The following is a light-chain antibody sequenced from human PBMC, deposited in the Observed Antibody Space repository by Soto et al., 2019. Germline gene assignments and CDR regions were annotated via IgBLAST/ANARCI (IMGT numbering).Light chain of an antibody. Sequence: DIQMTQSPSALSASVGDRVTITCQASQNNNTYLNWYQQKPGRAPKLLIYDASNLEAGVPSRFRGSGSGTDFTFTISRLQPEDIATYYCQQYENLPTFGQGTRLEIK. CDR1: QNNNTY. CDR3: QQYENLPT. V-gene: IGKV1-33*01. J-gene: IGKJ5*01. CDR2: DAS.